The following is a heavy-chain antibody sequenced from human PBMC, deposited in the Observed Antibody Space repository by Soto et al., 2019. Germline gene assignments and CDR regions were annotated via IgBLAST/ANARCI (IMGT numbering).Heavy chain of an antibody. J-gene: IGHJ6*02. CDR2: ISGSGGST. V-gene: IGHV3-23*01. CDR3: ADLSGSYEFYYYYGMDV. D-gene: IGHD1-26*01. Sequence: EVQLLESGGGLVQPGGSLRLSCAASGFTFSSYAMSWVRQAPGKGLEWVSAISGSGGSTYYADSVKGRFTISRDNSKNTLYLQMNSLRAEDTAVYYCADLSGSYEFYYYYGMDVWGQGTTVTVSS. CDR1: GFTFSSYA.